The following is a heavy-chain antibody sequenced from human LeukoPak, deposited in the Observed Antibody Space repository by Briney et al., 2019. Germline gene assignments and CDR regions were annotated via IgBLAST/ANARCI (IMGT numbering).Heavy chain of an antibody. D-gene: IGHD3-10*01. CDR3: ARLWDYYGSGLDY. Sequence: PSETLSPTCTVSGGSISSYYWSWIRQPPGKGLEWIGYIYYSGSTNYNPSLKSRVTISVDTSKNQFSLKLSSVTAADTAVYYCARLWDYYGSGLDYWGQGTLVTVSS. CDR2: IYYSGST. CDR1: GGSISSYY. J-gene: IGHJ4*02. V-gene: IGHV4-59*08.